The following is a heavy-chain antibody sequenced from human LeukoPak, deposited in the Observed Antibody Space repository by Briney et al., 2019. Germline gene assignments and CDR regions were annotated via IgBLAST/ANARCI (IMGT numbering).Heavy chain of an antibody. V-gene: IGHV4-4*09. Sequence: PSETLSLTCTVSGVSISSYYWSWLRQPPGKGLEWIGYIYTSGSTNYNPSLKSRVTISVDTSKNQFSLKLSSVTAADTAVYYCAGYDSSGYYWDYWGQGTLVTVSS. CDR3: AGYDSSGYYWDY. CDR1: GVSISSYY. CDR2: IYTSGST. J-gene: IGHJ4*02. D-gene: IGHD3-22*01.